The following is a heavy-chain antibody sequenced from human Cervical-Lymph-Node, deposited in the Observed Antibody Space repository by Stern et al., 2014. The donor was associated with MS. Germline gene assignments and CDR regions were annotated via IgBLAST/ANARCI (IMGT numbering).Heavy chain of an antibody. D-gene: IGHD6-19*01. Sequence: QLVQSGAEMKKPGTSVKVSCKASGYTFTGYFLHWVRQAPGQGLEWMGRINPTSGGTDYAQKFQGRVTMTRDTSISTAYMELSKLEYDDTAVFYCARMYTTGWSYYFDYWGQGTLVTVSS. CDR2: INPTSGGT. J-gene: IGHJ4*02. V-gene: IGHV1-2*06. CDR3: ARMYTTGWSYYFDY. CDR1: GYTFTGYF.